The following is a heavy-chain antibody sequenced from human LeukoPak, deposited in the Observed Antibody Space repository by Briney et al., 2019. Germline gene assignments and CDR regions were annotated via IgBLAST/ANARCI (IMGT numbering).Heavy chain of an antibody. J-gene: IGHJ4*02. D-gene: IGHD3-22*01. Sequence: SETLSLTCTVSGVSISSISYYWGWIRQPPGNGLEWIGSIYYSGSTYYNPSLKTRVTISVDTSKDQFSLKLSSVTAADTAVYYCARQTRRYDSSGYRYFDYWGQGTLVTVSS. CDR2: IYYSGST. CDR1: GVSISSISYY. CDR3: ARQTRRYDSSGYRYFDY. V-gene: IGHV4-39*01.